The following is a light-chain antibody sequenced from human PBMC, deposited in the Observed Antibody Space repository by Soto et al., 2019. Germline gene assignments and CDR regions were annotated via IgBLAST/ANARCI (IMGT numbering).Light chain of an antibody. CDR1: SSDVGSYNL. V-gene: IGLV2-14*02. J-gene: IGLJ2*01. CDR2: DNN. Sequence: QSVLTQPASVSGSPGQSITISCTGTSSDVGSYNLVSWYQQHPGKAPKVMIYDNNKRPSGIPDRFSGSKSGTSGTLDITGLQTGDEADYYCATWDGSLPGEVFGGGTKLTVL. CDR3: ATWDGSLPGEV.